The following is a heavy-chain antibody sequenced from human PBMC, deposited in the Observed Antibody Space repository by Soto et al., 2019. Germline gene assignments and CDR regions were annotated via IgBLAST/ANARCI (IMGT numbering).Heavy chain of an antibody. CDR3: APQSITGTTFGFDY. J-gene: IGHJ4*02. CDR2: FDPEDGET. CDR1: GYTLTELS. V-gene: IGHV1-24*01. D-gene: IGHD1-20*01. Sequence: ASVKVSCKVSGYTLTELSMHWVRQAPGKGLEWMGGFDPEDGETIYAQKFQGRVTMTEDTSTDTAYMELSSLRSEDTAVYYCAPQSITGTTFGFDYWGQGTLVTVS.